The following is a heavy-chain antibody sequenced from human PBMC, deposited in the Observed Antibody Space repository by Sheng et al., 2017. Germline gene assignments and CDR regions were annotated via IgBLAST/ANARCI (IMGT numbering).Heavy chain of an antibody. CDR1: GYTFTSYY. V-gene: IGHV1-46*01. CDR3: ARQDGQFDY. Sequence: QVQLMQSGAEVKKPGASVKVSCKASGYTFTSYYIHWVRQAPGQGLEWMGLINPSDGRTTFAQRFQGRLSMTRDTSTSTTYMELSSLRSEDTAVYYCARQDGQFDYWGLGTLITVSS. J-gene: IGHJ4*02. CDR2: INPSDGRT.